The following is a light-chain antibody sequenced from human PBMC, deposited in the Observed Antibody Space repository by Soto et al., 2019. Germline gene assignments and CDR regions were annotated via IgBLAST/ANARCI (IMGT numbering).Light chain of an antibody. Sequence: DIVMTQSPDSLAVSLGERATINCKASQSVLSSSNSKNYLAWFQQKPGQPPKILIACASTREYGVPDRFSGSGSGTDFTLTISSLQAEDGAVYYCQQYYGVVPGFGQGTKLEIK. CDR1: QSVLSSSNSKNY. CDR2: CAS. J-gene: IGKJ2*03. CDR3: QQYYGVVPG. V-gene: IGKV4-1*01.